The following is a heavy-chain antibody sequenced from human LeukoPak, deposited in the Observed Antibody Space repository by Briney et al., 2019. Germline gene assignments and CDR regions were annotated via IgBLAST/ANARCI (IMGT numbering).Heavy chain of an antibody. V-gene: IGHV3-30*18. CDR2: ISYDGSNK. CDR3: ANPFRAVAGTDY. CDR1: GFTFSSYG. D-gene: IGHD6-19*01. Sequence: GRSLRLSCAASGFTFSSYGMHWVRQAPGKGLEWLAVISYDGSNKYYVDSVKGRFTISRDNSKNTLYLEMNSLRTEDTAVYYCANPFRAVAGTDYWGQGTLVTVSS. J-gene: IGHJ4*02.